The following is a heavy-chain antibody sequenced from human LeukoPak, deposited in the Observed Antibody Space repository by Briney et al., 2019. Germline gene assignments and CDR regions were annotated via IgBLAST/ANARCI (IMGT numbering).Heavy chain of an antibody. CDR1: GFTFSSYA. Sequence: PGGSLRLSCAASGFTFSSYAMSWVRQAPGKGLEWVSAISGSGGSTYYADSVKGRFTISRDNSKNTLYLQMNSLRAEDTAVYYCARESRGSYDFWSGYYYYYYGMDVWGQGTTVTVSS. CDR3: ARESRGSYDFWSGYYYYYYGMDV. V-gene: IGHV3-23*01. CDR2: ISGSGGST. D-gene: IGHD3-3*01. J-gene: IGHJ6*02.